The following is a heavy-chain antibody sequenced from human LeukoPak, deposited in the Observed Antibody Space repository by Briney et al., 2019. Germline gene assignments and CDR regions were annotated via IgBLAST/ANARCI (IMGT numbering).Heavy chain of an antibody. Sequence: GGSLRLSCAASGFTFSSYSMNWGRQAPGKGLEWVSSISSSSSYIYYADSVKGRFTISRDNAKNSLYLQMNSLRAEDTAVYYCARDSGYSDYDQNWFDPWGQGTLVTVSS. CDR1: GFTFSSYS. D-gene: IGHD5-12*01. V-gene: IGHV3-21*01. J-gene: IGHJ5*02. CDR3: ARDSGYSDYDQNWFDP. CDR2: ISSSSSYI.